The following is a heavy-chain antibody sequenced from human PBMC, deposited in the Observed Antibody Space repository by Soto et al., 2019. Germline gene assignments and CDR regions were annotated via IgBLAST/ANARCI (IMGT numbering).Heavy chain of an antibody. D-gene: IGHD2-8*01. CDR3: ARYNSYSIDY. J-gene: IGHJ4*02. Sequence: SETLSLTYTVSGTTISSYYWSWIRQPPGKGLEWIANIHYSGTTNYNPSLASRVTLSVDTSKNQFSLKMTSVTAADRAMYFCARYNSYSIDYWGPGTLVTLS. V-gene: IGHV4-59*01. CDR2: IHYSGTT. CDR1: GTTISSYY.